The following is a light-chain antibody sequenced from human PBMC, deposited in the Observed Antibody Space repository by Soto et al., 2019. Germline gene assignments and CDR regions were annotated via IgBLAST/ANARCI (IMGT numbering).Light chain of an antibody. J-gene: IGKJ3*01. CDR3: QKYGSSLVT. CDR1: QSVSSSY. V-gene: IGKV3-20*01. CDR2: GAS. Sequence: EIVLTQSPGTLSLSPGERATLSCRASQSVSSSYLAWYQQKPGQAPRLLIYGASSRATGIPDRFSGSGSGTDCTLTISSLEPDDFAVYYWQKYGSSLVTFGPGTKVDIK.